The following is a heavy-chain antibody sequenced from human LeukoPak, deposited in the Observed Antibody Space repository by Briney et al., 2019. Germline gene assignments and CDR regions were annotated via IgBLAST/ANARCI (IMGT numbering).Heavy chain of an antibody. V-gene: IGHV4-4*07. CDR1: GGSISSYY. CDR3: ARHTYSSSSPFDF. D-gene: IGHD6-6*01. Sequence: SETLSLTCTVTGGSISSYYWSRIRQPAGKGLEWIGRIYTRGSTNYNPSLKSRVTMSVDTSKNQFSLKLTSVTAADTAVYYCARHTYSSSSPFDFWGQGTLVTVSS. J-gene: IGHJ4*02. CDR2: IYTRGST.